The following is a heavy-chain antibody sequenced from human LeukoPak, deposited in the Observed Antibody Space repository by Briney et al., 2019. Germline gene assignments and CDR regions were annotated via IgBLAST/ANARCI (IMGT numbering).Heavy chain of an antibody. CDR2: INPNSGGT. V-gene: IGHV1-2*04. Sequence: ASVTVSCKASGYTFTGYYMHWVRQAPGQGLEWMGWINPNSGGTNYAQKFQGWVTMTRDTSISTAYMELSRLRSDDTAVYYCARRGHGSSSWGRGNYGMDVWGQGTTVTVS. CDR3: ARRGHGSSSWGRGNYGMDV. J-gene: IGHJ6*02. D-gene: IGHD6-13*01. CDR1: GYTFTGYY.